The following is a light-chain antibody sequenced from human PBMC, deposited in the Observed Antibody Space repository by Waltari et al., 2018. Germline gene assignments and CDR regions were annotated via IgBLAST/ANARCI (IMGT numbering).Light chain of an antibody. CDR2: VNSDGSH. CDR3: QTGGHGTWV. J-gene: IGLJ3*02. V-gene: IGLV4-69*01. Sequence: QLVVTQSPSASAPLGASVKLTCNLSSGHSSNLVAVLQQRPEKGPRYLMKVNSDGSHTKGDDIPDRFSGSSSGAERYLTISSLQPDDEADYYCQTGGHGTWVFGGGTTLTVL. CDR1: SGHSSNL.